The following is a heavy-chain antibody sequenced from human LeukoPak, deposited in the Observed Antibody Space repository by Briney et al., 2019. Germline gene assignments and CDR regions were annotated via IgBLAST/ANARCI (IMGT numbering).Heavy chain of an antibody. D-gene: IGHD6-13*01. J-gene: IGHJ4*02. CDR1: GGSISSSSYY. V-gene: IGHV4-39*07. Sequence: SETLSLTCTVSGGSISSSSYYWGWIRQPPRKGLEWIGSIYYSGSTYYNPSLKSRVTISVDTSKNQFSLKLSSVTAADTAVYYCARIEQQLVDYWGQGTLVTVSS. CDR3: ARIEQQLVDY. CDR2: IYYSGST.